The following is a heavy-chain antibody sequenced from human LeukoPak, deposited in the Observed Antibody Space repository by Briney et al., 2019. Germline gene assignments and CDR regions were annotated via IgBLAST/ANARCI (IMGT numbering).Heavy chain of an antibody. V-gene: IGHV4-4*02. CDR1: GGSISSTNR. J-gene: IGHJ4*02. CDR3: SRENGAFFPFGY. CDR2: ISLSGLT. Sequence: SGTLSLTCGVSGGSISSTNRWSWVRQPPGQGLEWIGEISLSGLTHYNPSLKSRVTVSLDKSKNHLSLNLTSVTAADTAVYYCSRENGAFFPFGYWGQGTLVTV. D-gene: IGHD2-8*01.